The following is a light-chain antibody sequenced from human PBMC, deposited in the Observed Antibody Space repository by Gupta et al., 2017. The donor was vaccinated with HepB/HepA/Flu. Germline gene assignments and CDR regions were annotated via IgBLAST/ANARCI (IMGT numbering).Light chain of an antibody. CDR1: SSDVGNYNY. Sequence: QSALTQPRSVSGSPGQSVTISCTGTSSDVGNYNYVSWYQQHPGKAPKLISFDVSKRPSGVPDRFSGSQSGNMASLTISGLQGEDESDDYCCSYAVSETVVFGTGTTVTVL. J-gene: IGLJ1*01. CDR2: DVS. CDR3: CSYAVSETVV. V-gene: IGLV2-11*01.